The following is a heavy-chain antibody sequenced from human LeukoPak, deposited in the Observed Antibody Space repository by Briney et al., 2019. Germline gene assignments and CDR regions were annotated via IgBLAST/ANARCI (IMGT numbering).Heavy chain of an antibody. CDR2: IYYSGST. D-gene: IGHD2-15*01. CDR3: ARESVVAAAFDY. CDR1: GGSISSGGYY. Sequence: SETPSLTCTVSGGSISSGGYYWSWIRQHPGKGLEWIGNIYYSGSTYYNPSLKSRVTISVDTSKNQFSLKLSSVTAADTAVYYCARESVVAAAFDYWGQGTVVTVSS. V-gene: IGHV4-31*03. J-gene: IGHJ4*02.